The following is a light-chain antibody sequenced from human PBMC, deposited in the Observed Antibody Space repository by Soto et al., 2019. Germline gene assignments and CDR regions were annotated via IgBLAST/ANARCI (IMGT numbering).Light chain of an antibody. Sequence: GDSVSITCRASQDIHTFLAWYPQRPGKDPELLMYDASTLQAGVPSRFSGGGSGTRFILTISSLQPEDVATYYCQHYNKAPWMFGQGTKVDI. J-gene: IGKJ1*01. CDR1: QDIHTF. CDR2: DAS. V-gene: IGKV1-27*01. CDR3: QHYNKAPWM.